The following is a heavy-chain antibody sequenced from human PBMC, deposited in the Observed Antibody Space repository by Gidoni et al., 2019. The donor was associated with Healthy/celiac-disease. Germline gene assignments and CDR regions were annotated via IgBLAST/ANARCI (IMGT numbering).Heavy chain of an antibody. V-gene: IGHV3-30*18. J-gene: IGHJ6*03. D-gene: IGHD2-21*01. Sequence: QVQLVESGGGVVQPGRSLRLSCAASGFTFSSYGMHWVRQAPGKGLEWVAVISYDGSNKYYADSVKCRFTISRDNSKNTLYLQMNSLRAEDTAVYYCAKGGVVVTYYYYYMDVWGKGTTVTVSS. CDR3: AKGGVVVTYYYYYMDV. CDR2: ISYDGSNK. CDR1: GFTFSSYG.